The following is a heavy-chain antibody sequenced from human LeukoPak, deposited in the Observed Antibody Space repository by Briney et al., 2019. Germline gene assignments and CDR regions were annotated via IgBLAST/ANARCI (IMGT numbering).Heavy chain of an antibody. J-gene: IGHJ3*01. D-gene: IGHD3-3*01. Sequence: PSETLSLTCTVSGGAISGTSYFWGWIRQPPGKGLEWIGSIYYSGTTYYNPSLKSRVTISLDTSKNQFSLKLTSVTAADTAVFYCANVANDFWSGYSTRGAFDVWGQGTMVTVSS. CDR2: IYYSGTT. CDR3: ANVANDFWSGYSTRGAFDV. CDR1: GGAISGTSYF. V-gene: IGHV4-39*01.